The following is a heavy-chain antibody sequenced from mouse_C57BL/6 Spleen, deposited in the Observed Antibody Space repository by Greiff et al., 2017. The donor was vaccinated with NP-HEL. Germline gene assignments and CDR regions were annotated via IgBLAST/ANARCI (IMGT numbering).Heavy chain of an antibody. J-gene: IGHJ2*01. D-gene: IGHD1-1*01. V-gene: IGHV1-64*01. CDR3: ARRRYYGSSHYFDY. CDR1: GYTFTSYW. Sequence: VQLQQPGAELVKPGASVKLSCKASGYTFTSYWMHWVKQRPGQGLEWIGMIHPNSGSTNYNEKFKSKATLTVDKSSSTAYMQLSSLTSEDSAVYYCARRRYYGSSHYFDYWGQGTTLTVSS. CDR2: IHPNSGST.